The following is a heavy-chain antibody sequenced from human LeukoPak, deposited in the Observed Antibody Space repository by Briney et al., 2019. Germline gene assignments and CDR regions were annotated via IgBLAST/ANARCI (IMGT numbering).Heavy chain of an antibody. Sequence: ASVKVSCKASVYSFTSYGINWVRQAPGQGLEWMGWISPYNGNTKYAQKVQGRVTMTTDTSTTTVYMELSRLTSDDTAVYYCARDREGLNGDSWGQGTLVTVSS. CDR1: VYSFTSYG. D-gene: IGHD1-26*01. V-gene: IGHV1-18*01. CDR3: ARDREGLNGDS. CDR2: ISPYNGNT. J-gene: IGHJ4*02.